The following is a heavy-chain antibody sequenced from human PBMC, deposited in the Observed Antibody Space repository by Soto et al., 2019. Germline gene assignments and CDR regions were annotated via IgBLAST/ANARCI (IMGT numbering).Heavy chain of an antibody. V-gene: IGHV4-59*01. CDR3: ARRYLDPPYYGMDV. Sequence: KASETLSLTCTVSGGSISSYFWTWIRQPPGKGLEWIGYIYYSGTTNYNPSLKSRVTISVDTSNKQFSLKLSSVTAADTAVYYCARRYLDPPYYGMDVWGQGTTVTVSS. CDR2: IYYSGTT. D-gene: IGHD1-1*01. J-gene: IGHJ6*02. CDR1: GGSISSYF.